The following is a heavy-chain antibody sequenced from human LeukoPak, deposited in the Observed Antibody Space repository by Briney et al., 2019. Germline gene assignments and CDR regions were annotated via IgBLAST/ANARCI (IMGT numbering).Heavy chain of an antibody. Sequence: SQTLSLTCTVSGGSISSGDYYWSWIRQPPGKGLEWIGYIYYSGSTNYNPSLKSRVTISADSSKNQLSLRLSSATAADTAVYYCARLEPGAAFNYWGQGALVTVSS. V-gene: IGHV4-30-4*01. D-gene: IGHD2-15*01. CDR2: IYYSGST. CDR3: ARLEPGAAFNY. J-gene: IGHJ4*02. CDR1: GGSISSGDYY.